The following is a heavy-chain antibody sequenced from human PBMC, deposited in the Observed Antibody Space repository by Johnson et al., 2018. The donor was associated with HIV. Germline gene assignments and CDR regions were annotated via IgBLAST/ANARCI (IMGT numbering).Heavy chain of an antibody. CDR1: GFTISSNW. D-gene: IGHD7-27*01. CDR2: IKEDGSER. Sequence: VQLVESGGGLVQPGGSLRLACVASGFTISSNWMNWVRQAPGKGLEWVANIKEDGSERYYVDSVRGRFTISRDNAQNSLYLQMNSLRAEDTALYYCARDLGIWGQGTMVTVSS. J-gene: IGHJ3*02. CDR3: ARDLGI. V-gene: IGHV3-7*05.